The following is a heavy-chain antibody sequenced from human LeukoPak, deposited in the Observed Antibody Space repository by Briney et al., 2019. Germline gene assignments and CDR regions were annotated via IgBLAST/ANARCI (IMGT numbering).Heavy chain of an antibody. CDR2: IRYDGSNK. CDR1: GFTFSSYG. J-gene: IGHJ6*03. CDR3: AKGTMVREGSYYYYMDV. V-gene: IGHV3-30*02. D-gene: IGHD3-10*01. Sequence: PGGSLRLSCAASGFTFSSYGMHWVRQAPGKVLEWVAFIRYDGSNKYYADSVKGRFTISRDNSKNTLYLQMNSLRAEDTAVYYCAKGTMVREGSYYYYMDVWGKGTTVTISS.